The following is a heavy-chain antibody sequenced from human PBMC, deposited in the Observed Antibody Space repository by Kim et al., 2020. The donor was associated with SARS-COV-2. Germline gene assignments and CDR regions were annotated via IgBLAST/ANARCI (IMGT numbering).Heavy chain of an antibody. V-gene: IGHV3-30-3*01. CDR2: ISFDGGNK. CDR3: ARGDYYESMSLSDY. Sequence: SLLLSFSSSCLPFSRSVINCFCQTPGKGLEWVAVISFDGGNKEYVDPVKGRFTISRDNSKSALYLEMNSLRAEDTALYYCARGDYYESMSLSDY. CDR1: CLPFSRSV. D-gene: IGHD3-22*01. J-gene: IGHJ4*01.